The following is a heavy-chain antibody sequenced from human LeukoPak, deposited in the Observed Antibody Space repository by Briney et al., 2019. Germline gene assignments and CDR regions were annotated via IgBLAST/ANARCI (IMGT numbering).Heavy chain of an antibody. D-gene: IGHD3-16*02. CDR2: ISYDGSNK. J-gene: IGHJ4*02. V-gene: IGHV3-30*18. CDR3: AKDRGRLGELSSY. Sequence: GGSLRLSCAASGFTFSSYGMHWVRQAPGKGLEWVAVISYDGSNKYYADSVKGRFTISRGNSKNTLYLQMNSLRAEDTAVYYCAKDRGRLGELSSYWGQGTLVTVSS. CDR1: GFTFSSYG.